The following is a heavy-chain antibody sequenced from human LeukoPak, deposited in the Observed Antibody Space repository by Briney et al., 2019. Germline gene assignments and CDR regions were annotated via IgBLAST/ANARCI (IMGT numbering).Heavy chain of an antibody. V-gene: IGHV3-23*01. Sequence: PGGSLRLSCAASGFTFSSYAMSWVRQAPGKGLEWVSGFGHNGDITYSDSVKGRFTISRDNSKNTLFLQMNSLRADDTAVYFCAKQAGWGAYFSFLPFDFWGRGTLVTVSS. D-gene: IGHD3-3*01. CDR2: FGHNGDIT. J-gene: IGHJ4*02. CDR3: AKQAGWGAYFSFLPFDF. CDR1: GFTFSSYA.